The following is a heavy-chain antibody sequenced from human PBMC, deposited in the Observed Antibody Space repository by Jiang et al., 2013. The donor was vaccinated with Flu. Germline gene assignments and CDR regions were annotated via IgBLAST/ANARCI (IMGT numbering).Heavy chain of an antibody. D-gene: IGHD2-15*01. J-gene: IGHJ4*02. CDR2: ISGSGGST. CDR3: AKVRTQILDCSGGSCYRNY. CDR1: GFTFSSYA. Sequence: QLLESGGGLVQPGGSLRLSCAASGFTFSSYAMSWVRQAPGKGLEWVSAISGSGGSTYYADSVKGRFTISRDNSKNTLYLQMNSLRAEDTAVYYCAKVRTQILDCSGGSCYRNYWGQGTLVTVSS. V-gene: IGHV3-23*01.